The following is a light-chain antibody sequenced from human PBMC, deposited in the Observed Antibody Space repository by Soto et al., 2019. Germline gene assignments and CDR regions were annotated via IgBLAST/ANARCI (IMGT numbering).Light chain of an antibody. CDR1: QSVSRSY. CDR2: GAS. Sequence: EIVLTQSPGTLSLSPGERATLSCRASQSVSRSYLAWYQQKPGQAPRLLIYGASSRATGIPDRFSGSGSGTDFTLTISRLEPEDFAVYYCQQYIFRPWTFGQGTKVDIK. J-gene: IGKJ1*01. CDR3: QQYIFRPWT. V-gene: IGKV3-20*01.